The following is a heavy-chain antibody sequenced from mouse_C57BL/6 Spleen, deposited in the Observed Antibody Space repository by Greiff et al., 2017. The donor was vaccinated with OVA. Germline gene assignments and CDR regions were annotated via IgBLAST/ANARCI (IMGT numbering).Heavy chain of an antibody. CDR1: GYTFTDYN. V-gene: IGHV1-22*01. CDR3: ARYYGSSYGY. CDR2: INPNNGGT. Sequence: EVQLQESGPELVKPGASVKMSCKASGYTFTDYNMHWVKQSHGKSLEWIGYINPNNGGTSYNQKFKGKATLTVNKSSSTAYMELRSLTSEDSAVYYCARYYGSSYGYWGQGTTLTVSS. J-gene: IGHJ2*01. D-gene: IGHD1-1*01.